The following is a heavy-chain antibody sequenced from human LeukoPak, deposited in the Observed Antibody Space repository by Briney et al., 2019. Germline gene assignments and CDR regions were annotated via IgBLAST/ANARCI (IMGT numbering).Heavy chain of an antibody. CDR3: ARDLEQQLVSDFDY. Sequence: GGSLRLSCAASGFTFDDYAMHWVRQAPGKGLEWVSGISWNSGNIGYADSVKGRFTISRDNAKNSLYLQMNSLRAEDTAVYYCARDLEQQLVSDFDYWGQGTLVTVSS. CDR1: GFTFDDYA. V-gene: IGHV3-9*01. D-gene: IGHD6-13*01. J-gene: IGHJ4*02. CDR2: ISWNSGNI.